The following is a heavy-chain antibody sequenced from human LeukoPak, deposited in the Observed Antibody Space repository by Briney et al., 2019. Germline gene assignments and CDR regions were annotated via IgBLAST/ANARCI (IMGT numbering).Heavy chain of an antibody. Sequence: GGSLRLSCAASGFTFSSYATSWIRQAPGKGLEWVSAISGSGGSTYYADSVKGRFTISRDNSKTTLYLQMNSLSAEDTAVYYCAKDAVLLTGFDYWGQGTLVTVSS. CDR1: GFTFSSYA. CDR3: AKDAVLLTGFDY. J-gene: IGHJ4*02. D-gene: IGHD1-14*01. CDR2: ISGSGGST. V-gene: IGHV3-23*01.